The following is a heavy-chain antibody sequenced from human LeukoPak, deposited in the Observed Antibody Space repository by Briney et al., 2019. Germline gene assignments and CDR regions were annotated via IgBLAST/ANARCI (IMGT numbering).Heavy chain of an antibody. CDR2: IKQDGSEK. J-gene: IGHJ4*02. Sequence: PGRSLRLSCAASGITFSSYMLTWVRQAPGKGLEWVANIKQDGSEKYYVDSVEGRFSISRDNAKNSLYLQMNSLRVEDTAVYYCAVLRGNNYWGQGTLVTVSS. CDR3: AVLRGNNY. CDR1: GITFSSYM. V-gene: IGHV3-7*01. D-gene: IGHD3-10*01.